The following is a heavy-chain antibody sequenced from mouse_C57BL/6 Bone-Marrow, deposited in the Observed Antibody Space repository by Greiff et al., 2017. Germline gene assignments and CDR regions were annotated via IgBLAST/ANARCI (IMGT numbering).Heavy chain of an antibody. J-gene: IGHJ4*01. CDR3: TRDPDYGYAMDY. V-gene: IGHV5-9-1*02. D-gene: IGHD1-1*01. CDR2: ISSGGDYI. Sequence: LQQSGEGLVKPGGSLKLSCAASGFTFSSYAMSWVRQTPEKRLEWVAYISSGGDYIYYADTVKGRFTISRDNARNTLYLQMSSLKSEDTAMYYCTRDPDYGYAMDYWGQGTSVTVSS. CDR1: GFTFSSYA.